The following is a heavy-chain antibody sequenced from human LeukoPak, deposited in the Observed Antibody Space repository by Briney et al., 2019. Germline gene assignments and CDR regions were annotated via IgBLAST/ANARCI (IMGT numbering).Heavy chain of an antibody. CDR1: GVSISSGDYY. J-gene: IGHJ4*02. Sequence: PSETLSLTCTVSGVSISSGDYYWSWIRQSPGKGLEWIVFIYYNERTNHNPSLKSLVTISTDTSKNQFSLNLSSMTAADTAVYYCGRSSAPIWGGFDSWGQGALVTVPS. D-gene: IGHD7-27*01. CDR3: GRSSAPIWGGFDS. CDR2: IYYNERT. V-gene: IGHV4-30-4*01.